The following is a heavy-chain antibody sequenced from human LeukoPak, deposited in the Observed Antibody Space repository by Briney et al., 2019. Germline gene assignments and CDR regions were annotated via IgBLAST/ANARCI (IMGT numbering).Heavy chain of an antibody. CDR1: GGSISSYY. D-gene: IGHD1-26*01. J-gene: IGHJ4*02. CDR3: ARSGQWELLDY. Sequence: SETLSLTCTVSGGSISSYYCSWIRQPPGKGLEGIGYIYYSGSTNYNPSLKSRVTISVDTSKNQCSLKLSSVTAADTAVYYCARSGQWELLDYWGQGTLVTVSS. V-gene: IGHV4-59*01. CDR2: IYYSGST.